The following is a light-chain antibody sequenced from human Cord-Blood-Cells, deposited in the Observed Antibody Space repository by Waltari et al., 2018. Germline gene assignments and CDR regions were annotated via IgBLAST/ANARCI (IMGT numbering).Light chain of an antibody. J-gene: IGLJ1*01. Sequence: QSALTQPASVSGSPGQSITITCTGTSSDVGAYNYVSWYQQHPGKAPKLIIYDVSNRPSGVSNRFSGSRSGNTASLTVSGLQAEDDAEYYCSSYTSTFSYVFGTGTKVTVL. CDR3: SSYTSTFSYV. CDR1: SSDVGAYNY. V-gene: IGLV2-14*03. CDR2: DVS.